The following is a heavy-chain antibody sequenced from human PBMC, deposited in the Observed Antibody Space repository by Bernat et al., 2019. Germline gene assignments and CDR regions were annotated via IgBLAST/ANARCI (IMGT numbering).Heavy chain of an antibody. CDR2: ISSSSSYI. J-gene: IGHJ4*02. D-gene: IGHD2-2*01. Sequence: EVQLVESGGGLVKPGGSLRLSCAASGFTFSSYSMNWVRQAPGKGLEWVSSISSSSSYIYYADSVKGRFTISRDNAKNSLYLQMNSLRAEDTAVYYFARETLDCSSTSCLPYYFDYWGQGTLVTVSS. V-gene: IGHV3-21*01. CDR3: ARETLDCSSTSCLPYYFDY. CDR1: GFTFSSYS.